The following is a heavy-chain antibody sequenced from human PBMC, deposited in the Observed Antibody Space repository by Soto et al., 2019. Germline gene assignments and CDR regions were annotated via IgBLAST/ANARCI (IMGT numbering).Heavy chain of an antibody. CDR1: GYTFTSYA. D-gene: IGHD3-10*01. CDR3: ARGALVRGVISHYYYYYYMDV. CDR2: INAGNGNT. J-gene: IGHJ6*03. Sequence: ASVKVSCKASGYTFTSYAMHWVRQAPGQRLEWMGWINAGNGNTKYSQKFQGRVTITRDTSASTAYMGLSSLRSEDTAVYYCARGALVRGVISHYYYYYYMDVWGKGTTVTVSS. V-gene: IGHV1-3*01.